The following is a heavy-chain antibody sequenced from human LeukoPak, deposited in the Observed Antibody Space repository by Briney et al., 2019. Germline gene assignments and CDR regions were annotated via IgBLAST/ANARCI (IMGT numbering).Heavy chain of an antibody. Sequence: PGGSLRLSCAGSGFIFSNYAMSWVRQAPGQGLEWVSTISNSGDATFYADAVKGRFTISRDNSKNTLYLQMYSLRAEDTAIYYCAKAPPYIKYFDYWGQGTLLTVSS. CDR1: GFIFSNYA. J-gene: IGHJ4*02. CDR2: ISNSGDAT. CDR3: AKAPPYIKYFDY. V-gene: IGHV3-23*01. D-gene: IGHD1-1*01.